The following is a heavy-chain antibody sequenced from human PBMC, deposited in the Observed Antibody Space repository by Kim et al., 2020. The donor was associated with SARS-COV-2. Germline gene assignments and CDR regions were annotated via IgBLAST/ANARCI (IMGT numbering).Heavy chain of an antibody. CDR3: ARGGNWNPDRYYYYMDV. D-gene: IGHD1-20*01. Sequence: LKSRVTISVATSKNQFSLKLSSVTAAETAVYYCARGGNWNPDRYYYYMDVWGKGTTVTVSS. V-gene: IGHV4-59*09. J-gene: IGHJ6*03.